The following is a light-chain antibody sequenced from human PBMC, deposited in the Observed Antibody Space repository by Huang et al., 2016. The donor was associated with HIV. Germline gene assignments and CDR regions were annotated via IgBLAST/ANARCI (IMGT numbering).Light chain of an antibody. V-gene: IGKV3-11*01. CDR1: QGVSSS. J-gene: IGKJ2*01. CDR3: QQRRNWPPYT. Sequence: EVVLTQSPATLSLSPGERATLSCRASQGVSSSFAWYQQKPGQAPRLLIYAASVRATGIPARFSGSASGTDFTLTISSREPEDFAVYYCQQRRNWPPYTFGQGTKLEIK. CDR2: AAS.